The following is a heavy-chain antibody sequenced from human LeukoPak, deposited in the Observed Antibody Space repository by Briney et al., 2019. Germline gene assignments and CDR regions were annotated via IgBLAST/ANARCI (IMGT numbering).Heavy chain of an antibody. CDR2: IWYNGSKK. J-gene: IGHJ4*02. D-gene: IGHD6-19*01. CDR3: AKDTGQWPVRTFDY. V-gene: IGHV3-33*06. CDR1: GFTFSDHG. Sequence: PGGSLRLSCAASGFTFSDHGMHWVRQAPGKGLEWVANIWYNGSKKYYAESVKGRFTISRDNSKNTLYLQMSSLRAEDTAVYYCAKDTGQWPVRTFDYWGQGTLVTVSS.